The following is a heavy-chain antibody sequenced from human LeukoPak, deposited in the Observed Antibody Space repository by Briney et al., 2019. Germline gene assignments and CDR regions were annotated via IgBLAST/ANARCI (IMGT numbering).Heavy chain of an antibody. D-gene: IGHD5-18*01. CDR3: ARGGYSYGYYYYYGMDV. Sequence: GSVKVSCKASGYTFTSYDIKWVRQAPGQGLEWMGWMNPNSGNTDYAQKVQGRVTMTRNTSISTAYMELNSLRSEDTAVYYCARGGYSYGYYYYYGMDVWGQGTTVTVSS. J-gene: IGHJ6*02. V-gene: IGHV1-8*01. CDR1: GYTFTSYD. CDR2: MNPNSGNT.